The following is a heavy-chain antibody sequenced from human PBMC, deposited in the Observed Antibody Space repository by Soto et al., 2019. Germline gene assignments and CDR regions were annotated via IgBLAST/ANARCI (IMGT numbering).Heavy chain of an antibody. J-gene: IGHJ4*02. V-gene: IGHV3-23*01. D-gene: IGHD3-22*01. CDR2: ISDGGST. Sequence: EVQLLESGGGLVQHGGSLRLSCAASGFTFSNYGMSWVRQAPGKGLVWVSTISDGGSTYYADSVKGRFTISRDKSKNTLYLQMTSLRAEDTAVYYCAKGRGFYYEDFDYWGQGTLVTVS. CDR1: GFTFSNYG. CDR3: AKGRGFYYEDFDY.